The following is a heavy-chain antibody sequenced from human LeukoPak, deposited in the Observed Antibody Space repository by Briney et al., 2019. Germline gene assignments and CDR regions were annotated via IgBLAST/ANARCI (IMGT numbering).Heavy chain of an antibody. CDR2: IYYSGST. CDR3: ARLYDFWSGYYFDY. J-gene: IGHJ4*02. CDR1: GGSISSYY. V-gene: IGHV4-59*01. D-gene: IGHD3-3*01. Sequence: PSETLSLTCTVSGGSISSYYWSWIRQPPGQGLEWIGYIYYSGSTNYNPSLKSRVTISVDTSKNKFSLKLSSATAADTAVYYCARLYDFWSGYYFDYWGQGTLVTVSS.